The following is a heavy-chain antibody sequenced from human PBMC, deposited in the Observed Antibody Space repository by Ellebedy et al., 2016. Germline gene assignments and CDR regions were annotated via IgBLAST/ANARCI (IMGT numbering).Heavy chain of an antibody. CDR2: IYYSGST. CDR3: ARGGQYSSSLSWFNP. Sequence: SGTLSLTXTVSGGSISSSSYYWGWIRQPPGKGLEWIGSIYYSGSTYYNPSLKSRVTISVDTSKNQFSLKLSSVTAADTAVYYCARGGQYSSSLSWFNPWGQGTLVTVSS. CDR1: GGSISSSSYY. D-gene: IGHD6-6*01. J-gene: IGHJ5*02. V-gene: IGHV4-39*07.